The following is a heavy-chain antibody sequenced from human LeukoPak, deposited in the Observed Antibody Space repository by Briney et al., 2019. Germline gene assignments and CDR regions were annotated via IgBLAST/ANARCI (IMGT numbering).Heavy chain of an antibody. D-gene: IGHD3-10*01. CDR1: GDFFSNYA. CDR3: ARETYHFGSGYDY. V-gene: IGHV1-69*04. CDR2: IIPILGTT. J-gene: IGHJ4*02. Sequence: GASVRVSCKASGDFFSNYAFSWVRQAAGQGLEWMGRIIPILGTTNYLQKLQGRVTITSDKSTSTAYLELSSLRPEDTAVYYCARETYHFGSGYDYWGQGTLVTVSS.